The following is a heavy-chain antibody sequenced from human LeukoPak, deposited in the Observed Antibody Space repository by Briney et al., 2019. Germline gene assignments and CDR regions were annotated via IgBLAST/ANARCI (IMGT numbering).Heavy chain of an antibody. Sequence: SVKVSFKASGYTFTIYAMNWVRQAPGQGLEWMGGIIPIFGTANYAQKFQGRVTITADESTSTAYMELSSLRSEDTAVYYCAREQTEYSSGWYYYTRVRGPMDYWGQGTLVTVSS. J-gene: IGHJ4*02. V-gene: IGHV1-69*13. CDR3: AREQTEYSSGWYYYTRVRGPMDY. CDR1: GYTFTIYA. CDR2: IIPIFGTA. D-gene: IGHD6-19*01.